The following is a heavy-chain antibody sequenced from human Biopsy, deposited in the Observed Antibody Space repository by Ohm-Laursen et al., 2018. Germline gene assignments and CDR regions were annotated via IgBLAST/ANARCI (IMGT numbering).Heavy chain of an antibody. J-gene: IGHJ6*02. Sequence: TLSLTCAVYGESFNGYYWSWIRQTPGKGLEWIGEINHSGRTNYNPSLKSRVTISVDTSKDQFSLKVRSVTAADTAVYYCVRGVDYYDPYHYYALDVWGQGTTVTVSS. V-gene: IGHV4-34*01. CDR3: VRGVDYYDPYHYYALDV. CDR2: INHSGRT. D-gene: IGHD3-22*01. CDR1: GESFNGYY.